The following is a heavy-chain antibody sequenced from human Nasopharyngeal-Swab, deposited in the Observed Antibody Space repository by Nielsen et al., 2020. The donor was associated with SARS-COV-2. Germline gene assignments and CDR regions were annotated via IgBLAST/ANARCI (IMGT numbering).Heavy chain of an antibody. CDR2: ISSSSSTI. V-gene: IGHV3-48*01. J-gene: IGHJ4*02. D-gene: IGHD3-22*01. Sequence: GESLKISCAASGFTFSSYGMHWVRQAPGKGLEWVSHISSSSSTIYYADSVKGRFTITRDNAKNSLYLQMDSLRAEDTAVYYCARGGQGTYYYDSSGYYGEYYFDYWGQGTLVTVSS. CDR1: GFTFSSYG. CDR3: ARGGQGTYYYDSSGYYGEYYFDY.